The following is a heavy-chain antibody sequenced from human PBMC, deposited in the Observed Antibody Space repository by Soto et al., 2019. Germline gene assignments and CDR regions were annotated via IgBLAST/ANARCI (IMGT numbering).Heavy chain of an antibody. J-gene: IGHJ6*02. CDR1: GGSFSGYY. CDR2: INHSGST. CDR3: ARVSGIYYYGMDV. Sequence: QVQLQQWGAGLLQPSETLTLACDVYGGSFSGYYWSWISQPPGKGLEWIGEINHSGSTNYNPSLKSRVTISVDTSKNQFSLKLSSVTAADTAVYYCARVSGIYYYGMDVWGQGTTVTVSS. V-gene: IGHV4-34*01. D-gene: IGHD3-10*01.